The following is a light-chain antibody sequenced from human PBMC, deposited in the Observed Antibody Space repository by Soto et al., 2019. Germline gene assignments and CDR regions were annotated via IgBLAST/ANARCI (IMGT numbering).Light chain of an antibody. J-gene: IGKJ1*01. CDR2: SAS. V-gene: IGKV1-27*01. CDR3: QKYNSAPWT. Sequence: QMTQSPSSLSASVGDRVTITCRASQDIRNYLAWYQHQPGKQPKLLIYSASTLQSGVPSRFSGSGSGTDFTLTITSLQPEDVATYYCQKYNSAPWTFGQGTKVEVK. CDR1: QDIRNY.